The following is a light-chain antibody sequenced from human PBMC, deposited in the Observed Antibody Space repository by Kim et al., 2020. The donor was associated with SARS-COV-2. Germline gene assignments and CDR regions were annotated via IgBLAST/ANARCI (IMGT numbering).Light chain of an antibody. CDR2: NHD. J-gene: IGLJ3*02. CDR3: SSWDDGLNGWV. Sequence: GLRITISCSGGSSNIGNNPVSWFQHLPGTAPKLLIFNHDQRPSGVPDRFSGSKSGTSASLAISGLQSEDEADFYCSSWDDGLNGWVFGGGTQLTVL. CDR1: SSNIGNNP. V-gene: IGLV1-44*01.